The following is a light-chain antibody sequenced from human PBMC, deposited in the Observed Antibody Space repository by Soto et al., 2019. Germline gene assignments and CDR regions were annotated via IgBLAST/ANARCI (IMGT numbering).Light chain of an antibody. CDR3: QQYGSSIT. V-gene: IGKV3-20*01. J-gene: IGKJ5*01. Sequence: EVVLTQSPGTLSLSPGERATLSCRASQSVSSKYVAWYQQIPGQTPRLLIYGASSRATGIPDRFSGSGSGTDFTLTISRLEPEDFAVYYCQQYGSSITFGHGTRLEI. CDR1: QSVSSKY. CDR2: GAS.